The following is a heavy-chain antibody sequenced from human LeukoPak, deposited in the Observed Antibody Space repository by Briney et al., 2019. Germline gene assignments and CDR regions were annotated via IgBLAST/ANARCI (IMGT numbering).Heavy chain of an antibody. CDR2: IYYSGST. Sequence: SETLSLTCTVSGGSISSSSYYWGWIRQPPGKGLEWIGSIYYSGSTYYNPSLKSRVTISVDTSKNQFSLKLSSVTAADTAVYYCARVSGYDWESFYDYWGQGTLVTVSS. D-gene: IGHD5-12*01. CDR3: ARVSGYDWESFYDY. J-gene: IGHJ4*02. CDR1: GGSISSSSYY. V-gene: IGHV4-39*07.